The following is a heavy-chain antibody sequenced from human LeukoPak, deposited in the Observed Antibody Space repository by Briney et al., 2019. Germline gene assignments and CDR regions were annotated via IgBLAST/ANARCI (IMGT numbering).Heavy chain of an antibody. D-gene: IGHD4-17*01. CDR2: ISYDGSNK. J-gene: IGHJ4*02. CDR1: GFTFSSYA. CDR3: ARETGSAVGSTDFDY. V-gene: IGHV3-30-3*01. Sequence: PGGSLRLSCAASGFTFSSYAIHWVRQAPGKGLEWVAVISYDGSNKYYADSVKGRFTISRDNSKKTLYLQMKSLRAEDTAVYDCARETGSAVGSTDFDYWGQGTLVTVSS.